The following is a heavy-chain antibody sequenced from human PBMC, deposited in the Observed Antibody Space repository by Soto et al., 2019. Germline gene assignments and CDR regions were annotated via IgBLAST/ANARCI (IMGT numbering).Heavy chain of an antibody. D-gene: IGHD1-1*01. CDR2: ISGSGGSK. CDR1: GFTFSSYA. CDR3: AKGFDPGTSGY. V-gene: IGHV3-23*01. Sequence: EVQLLESGGGLVQPGGSLRLSCAASGFTFSSYAMSWVRQAPGKGLEWVSAISGSGGSKYYADSVKGRFTISRDNSKNTLDLQMNSLRAEDTAVYYCAKGFDPGTSGYWGQGTLVTVSS. J-gene: IGHJ4*02.